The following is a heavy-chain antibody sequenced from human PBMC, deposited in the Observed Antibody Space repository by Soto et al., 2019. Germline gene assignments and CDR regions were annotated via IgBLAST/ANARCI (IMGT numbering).Heavy chain of an antibody. D-gene: IGHD6-19*01. CDR2: IAWDNDK. V-gene: IGHV2-70*01. J-gene: IGHJ5*02. Sequence: SGPTLVNPTQTLTLTCTFSGFSLTTIGMCVSWIRQPPGKALEWLALIAWDNDKYYSTSLRTRLTISKDTSKNQVVLTMTNMDPVDTATYYCARVPGYSSGWYWFDPWGQGTLVTVSS. CDR1: GFSLTTIGMC. CDR3: ARVPGYSSGWYWFDP.